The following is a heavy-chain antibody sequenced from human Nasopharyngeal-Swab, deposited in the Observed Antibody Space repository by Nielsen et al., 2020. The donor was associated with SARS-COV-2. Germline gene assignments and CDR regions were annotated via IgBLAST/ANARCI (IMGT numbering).Heavy chain of an antibody. CDR2: IKQDGSEK. D-gene: IGHD1-7*01. CDR3: ARDLTGTGYYGMDV. Sequence: GGSLRLTCAASGFTISSYWMSWVRHAPGKGLEWVANIKQDGSEKYYVDSVKGRFTISRDNAKNSLYLQMNSLSAEDTAVYYCARDLTGTGYYGMDVWGQGTTVTVSS. V-gene: IGHV3-7*01. J-gene: IGHJ6*02. CDR1: GFTISSYW.